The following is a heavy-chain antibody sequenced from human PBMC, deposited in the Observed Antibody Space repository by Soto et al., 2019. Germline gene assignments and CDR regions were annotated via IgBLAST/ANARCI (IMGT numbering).Heavy chain of an antibody. CDR2: IYYSGST. V-gene: IGHV4-39*01. Sequence: SATLSLTCTVSGGSISSSSYYWGWIRQPPGKGLEWIGSIYYSGSTYYNPSLKSRVTISVDTSKNQFSLKLSSVTAADTAVYYCARQFGYCTNGVCYTYHRGYYGMDAWGQGTTVT. J-gene: IGHJ6*02. D-gene: IGHD2-8*01. CDR1: GGSISSSSYY. CDR3: ARQFGYCTNGVCYTYHRGYYGMDA.